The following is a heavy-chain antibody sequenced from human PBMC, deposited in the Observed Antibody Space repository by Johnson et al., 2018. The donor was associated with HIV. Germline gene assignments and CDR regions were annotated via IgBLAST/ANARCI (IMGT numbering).Heavy chain of an antibody. D-gene: IGHD3-3*02. CDR1: GFTFSSYA. V-gene: IGHV3-30*04. CDR3: ARELSHDAFDI. CDR2: ISYDGSSL. J-gene: IGHJ3*02. Sequence: QVQLVESGGGVVQPGRSLRLSCAASGFTFSSYAMHWVRQAPGKGLEWVAVISYDGSSLSYADSVKGRFTISRDNAKNTLYLQMNSLRAEDTAAYYCARELSHDAFDIWGQGTMVTVSS.